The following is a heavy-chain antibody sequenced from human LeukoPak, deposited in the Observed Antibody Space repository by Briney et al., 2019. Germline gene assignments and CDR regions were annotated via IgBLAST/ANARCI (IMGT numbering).Heavy chain of an antibody. D-gene: IGHD2-15*01. V-gene: IGHV3-48*01. CDR3: ARGYSRAAFDI. CDR1: GFTFRNYP. Sequence: GGSLRLSCAASGFTFRNYPMNWVRQAPGKGLEWVSFISCTGGTIYYADSVKGRFTVSRDNGKNSLLLQMNSLRAEDTALYYCARGYSRAAFDIWGQGTVVAVSS. J-gene: IGHJ3*02. CDR2: ISCTGGTI.